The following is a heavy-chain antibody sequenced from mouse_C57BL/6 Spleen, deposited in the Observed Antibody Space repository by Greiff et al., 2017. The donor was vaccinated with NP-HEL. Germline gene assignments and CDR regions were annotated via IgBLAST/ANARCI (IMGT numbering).Heavy chain of an antibody. CDR1: GYAFSSSW. CDR2: IYPGDGDT. D-gene: IGHD2-12*01. Sequence: QVQLQQSGPELVKPGASVKISCKASGYAFSSSWMNWVKQRPGKGLEWIGRIYPGDGDTNYNGKFKGKATLTADKSSSTAYMQLSSLTSEDSAVYFCARCFCYDYFDYWGQGTTLTVSS. V-gene: IGHV1-82*01. CDR3: ARCFCYDYFDY. J-gene: IGHJ2*01.